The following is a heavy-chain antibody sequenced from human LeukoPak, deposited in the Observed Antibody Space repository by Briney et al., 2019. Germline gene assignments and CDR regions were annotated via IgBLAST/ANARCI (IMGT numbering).Heavy chain of an antibody. CDR3: TTGIVVPAVLSEYFQH. J-gene: IGHJ1*01. CDR2: IKSKTDGGTT. Sequence: GGSLRLSCAASGFTFSSYGMSWVRQAPGKGLEWVGRIKSKTDGGTTDYAAPVKGRFTISRDDSKNTLYLQMNSLKTEDTAVYYCTTGIVVPAVLSEYFQHWGQGTLVTVSS. CDR1: GFTFSSYG. V-gene: IGHV3-15*01. D-gene: IGHD2-2*01.